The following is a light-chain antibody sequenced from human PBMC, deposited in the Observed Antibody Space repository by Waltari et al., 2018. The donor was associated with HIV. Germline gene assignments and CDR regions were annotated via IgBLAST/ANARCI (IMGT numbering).Light chain of an antibody. Sequence: VTISCSGSTSNLGNNYVSWYQHLPGTAPKLLIFENNLRPSGIPDRFSGSKSGTSATLGITGLQTGDEADYFCGTWDISLSAGVFGGGTTLTVL. V-gene: IGLV1-51*02. CDR2: ENN. CDR1: TSNLGNNY. J-gene: IGLJ3*02. CDR3: GTWDISLSAGV.